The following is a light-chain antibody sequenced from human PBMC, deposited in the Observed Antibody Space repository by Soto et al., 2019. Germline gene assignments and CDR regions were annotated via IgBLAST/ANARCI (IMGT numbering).Light chain of an antibody. V-gene: IGKV1-33*01. Sequence: DIQMTKSPSSLAASVGDRVTITFQASQDISNYLNWYQQKPGKDPKLLIYDASNLETGVPSRFSGSGSGTDFTFTISSLQPEDIATYYYQQYDNLPLTFGGGTKVEIK. J-gene: IGKJ4*01. CDR3: QQYDNLPLT. CDR1: QDISNY. CDR2: DAS.